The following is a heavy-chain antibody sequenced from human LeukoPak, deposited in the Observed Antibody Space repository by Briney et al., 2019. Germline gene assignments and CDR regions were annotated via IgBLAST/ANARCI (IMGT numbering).Heavy chain of an antibody. V-gene: IGHV1-3*03. Sequence: GASVKVSCKASGYTFTSYVIHWVRQAPGQRLEWMGWINAGNGNTKYSQEFQDRVTITRDTSASTAYMELSSLRSEDMAVYYCARGRGLAVAGTRHYYYYMDVWGKGTTVTVSS. CDR1: GYTFTSYV. D-gene: IGHD6-19*01. J-gene: IGHJ6*03. CDR2: INAGNGNT. CDR3: ARGRGLAVAGTRHYYYYMDV.